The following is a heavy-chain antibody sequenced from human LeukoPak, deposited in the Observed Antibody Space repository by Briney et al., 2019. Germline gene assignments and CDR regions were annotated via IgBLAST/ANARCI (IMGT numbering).Heavy chain of an antibody. J-gene: IGHJ6*03. D-gene: IGHD3-3*01. CDR2: IWYDGNHQ. Sequence: PGGSLRLSCAASGFTFSNYGMHWVRQAPGRGLECVAVIWYDGNHQYYADSVKGRFNISRDNSKNTLYLQMNSLRVEDTAVYYCAKGPTQVLRFLRDGKTYYMGVWGKGTSVLVSS. V-gene: IGHV3-33*06. CDR3: AKGPTQVLRFLRDGKTYYMGV. CDR1: GFTFSNYG.